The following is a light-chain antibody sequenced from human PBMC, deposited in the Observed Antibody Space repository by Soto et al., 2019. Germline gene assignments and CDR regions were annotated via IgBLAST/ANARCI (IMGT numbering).Light chain of an antibody. CDR2: EVS. V-gene: IGLV2-14*01. CDR3: SSFTSTSTLVV. CDR1: SSDVGDYDF. J-gene: IGLJ2*01. Sequence: QSALTQPASVSGSPGQSITISCTGSSSDVGDYDFVSWYQQHPGKAPKLIIYEVSDRPSGVSNRFSGSKSGNTASLTISGLQAEDDAHYYCSSFTSTSTLVVFGGGTKLTGL.